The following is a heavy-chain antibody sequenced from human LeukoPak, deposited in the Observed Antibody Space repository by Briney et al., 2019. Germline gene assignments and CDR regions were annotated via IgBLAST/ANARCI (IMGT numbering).Heavy chain of an antibody. CDR1: GGSFSGYY. D-gene: IGHD3-10*01. CDR2: INHSGST. J-gene: IGHJ4*02. V-gene: IGHV4-34*01. Sequence: SETLSLTCAVYGGSFSGYYWSWIRQPPGKGLEWIGKINHSGSTNYNPSLKSRVTISVDTSKNQFSLKLSSVTAADTAVYYCASRGVIITRRYFDYWGQGTLVTVSS. CDR3: ASRGVIITRRYFDY.